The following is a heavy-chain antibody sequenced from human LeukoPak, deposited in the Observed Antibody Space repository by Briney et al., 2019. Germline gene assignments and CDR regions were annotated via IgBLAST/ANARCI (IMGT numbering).Heavy chain of an antibody. J-gene: IGHJ4*02. Sequence: ASVKVSCKASGYTFTGYYMHWMRQTPGQGLEWMGWINPNSGGTNYAQKFQGRVTMTRDTSISTAYMELSRLRSDDTAVYYCARGITFGGVTHLDYWGQGTLVTVSS. CDR2: INPNSGGT. V-gene: IGHV1-2*02. CDR3: ARGITFGGVTHLDY. D-gene: IGHD3-16*01. CDR1: GYTFTGYY.